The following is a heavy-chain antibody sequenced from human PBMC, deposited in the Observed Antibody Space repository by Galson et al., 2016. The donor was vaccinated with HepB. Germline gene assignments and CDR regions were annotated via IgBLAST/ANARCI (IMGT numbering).Heavy chain of an antibody. D-gene: IGHD6-25*01. Sequence: LRLSCAASGFAFSDFYMSWVRQPPGKGLEWIGSIYYSGTTDYNPSLKSRVTISVDTSKNQFSLKLTSVTAADTAVYYCARGKSALDPWGQGTLVTVSS. CDR3: ARGKSALDP. V-gene: IGHV4-59*12. CDR2: IYYSGTT. CDR1: GFAFSDFY. J-gene: IGHJ5*02.